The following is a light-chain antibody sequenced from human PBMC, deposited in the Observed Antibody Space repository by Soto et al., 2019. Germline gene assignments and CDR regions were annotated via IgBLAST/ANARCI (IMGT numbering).Light chain of an antibody. J-gene: IGKJ5*01. CDR2: DAS. Sequence: EIVMTQSPATLSVSPGERATLSCRASQSVSSYLAWYQQKPGQAPRLLIYDASNRATGIPARFSGSGSATDFTLTISSLEPEDFAVYYGQQRSNWPPITFGQGTRLEIK. V-gene: IGKV3-11*01. CDR1: QSVSSY. CDR3: QQRSNWPPIT.